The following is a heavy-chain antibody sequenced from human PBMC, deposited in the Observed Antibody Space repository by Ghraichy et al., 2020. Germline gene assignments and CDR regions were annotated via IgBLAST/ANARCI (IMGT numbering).Heavy chain of an antibody. J-gene: IGHJ3*02. CDR2: ISGSGGST. CDR1: GFTFSSYA. Sequence: GGSLRLSCAASGFTFSSYAMSWVRQAPGKGLEWVSAISGSGGSTYYADSVKGRFTISRDNSKNTLYLQMNSLRAEDTAVYYCAKSQGGIVGATDEGPGAAFDIWGQGTMVTVSS. D-gene: IGHD1-26*01. V-gene: IGHV3-23*01. CDR3: AKSQGGIVGATDEGPGAAFDI.